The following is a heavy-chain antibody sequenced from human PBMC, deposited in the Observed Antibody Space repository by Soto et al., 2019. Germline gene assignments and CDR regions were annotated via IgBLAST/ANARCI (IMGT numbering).Heavy chain of an antibody. D-gene: IGHD3-10*01. V-gene: IGHV4-61*01. CDR3: AKTPAVPNPLGSRSFLDF. Sequence: SETLSLTCSVSGGSVSNKTYYWSWIRQPPGKRLEWIGYVYYSGTTNYNPSLKSRVTISLHLSKNQFSLRLSSVTTADTPLYYCAKTPAVPNPLGSRSFLDFGGREPLAPVSS. CDR1: GGSVSNKTYY. J-gene: IGHJ4*02. CDR2: VYYSGTT.